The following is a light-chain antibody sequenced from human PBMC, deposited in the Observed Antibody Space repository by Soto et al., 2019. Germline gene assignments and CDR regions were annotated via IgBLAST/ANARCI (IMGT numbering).Light chain of an antibody. V-gene: IGKV3-11*01. CDR3: QQRSTRIT. Sequence: EIVLTQSPATLSLSPGERATLSCRASQSVSSYLAWYQQKPGQAPRLLIYDASNRATGIPARFSGSGSGTDFTLTISSLEPDDFAVYYCQQRSTRITFGQGTRLEIK. J-gene: IGKJ5*01. CDR2: DAS. CDR1: QSVSSY.